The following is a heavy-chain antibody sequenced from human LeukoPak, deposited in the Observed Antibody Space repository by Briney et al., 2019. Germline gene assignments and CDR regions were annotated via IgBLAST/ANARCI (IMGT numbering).Heavy chain of an antibody. D-gene: IGHD5-18*01. CDR3: ARGPIQLWIHNAMDV. CDR1: GFTFGVHA. V-gene: IGHV3-49*04. J-gene: IGHJ6*02. Sequence: HPGGSLRLSCTGSGFTFGVHAMSWVRQAPGKGLEGVGFIRSKAYRGTTEYAASAKGRFTISRDDSASIAYMQVNSLRTEDTAVYYCARGPIQLWIHNAMDVWGQGTTGTVSS. CDR2: IRSKAYRGTT.